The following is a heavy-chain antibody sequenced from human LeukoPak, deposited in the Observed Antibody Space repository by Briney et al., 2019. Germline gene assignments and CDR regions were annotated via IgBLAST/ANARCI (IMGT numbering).Heavy chain of an antibody. J-gene: IGHJ4*02. D-gene: IGHD3-22*01. Sequence: GGSLRLSCAASGFTFDDYGMSWVRQAPGKGLEWVSGINWNGGSTGYADSVKGRFTISRDNAKNSLYLQMSSLRAEDTALYYCARGRTNYYDSSGYFADDYWGQGTLVTVSS. CDR2: INWNGGST. CDR1: GFTFDDYG. CDR3: ARGRTNYYDSSGYFADDY. V-gene: IGHV3-20*04.